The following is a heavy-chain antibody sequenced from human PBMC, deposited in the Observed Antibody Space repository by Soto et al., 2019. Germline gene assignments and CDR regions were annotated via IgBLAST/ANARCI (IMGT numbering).Heavy chain of an antibody. CDR2: ISYDGSNK. V-gene: IGHV3-30-3*01. D-gene: IGHD3-10*01. CDR3: ARTLTMVRGVSSRYYYYYGMDV. Sequence: QVQLVESGGGVVQPGRSLRLSCAASGFTFSSYAMHWVRQAPGKGLEWVAVISYDGSNKYYADSVKGRFTISRDNSKNTLYLQMNSLRAEDTAVYYCARTLTMVRGVSSRYYYYYGMDVWGQGTTVTVSS. J-gene: IGHJ6*02. CDR1: GFTFSSYA.